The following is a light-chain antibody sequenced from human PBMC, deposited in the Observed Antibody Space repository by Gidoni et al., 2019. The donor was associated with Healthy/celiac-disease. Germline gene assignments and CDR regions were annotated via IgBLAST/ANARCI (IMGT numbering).Light chain of an antibody. J-gene: IGLJ2*01. CDR1: SSNIGSNT. CDR3: AAWDDSLNGPV. Sequence: QSVLTQPPPASVTPGQRVTISCSGSSSNIGSNTVNWYQQPPGTPPNLRIYSNNQRPAGVPDRFSGSKPGTSASLAISGLQSEDEADYYCAAWDDSLNGPVFGGGTKLTVL. CDR2: SNN. V-gene: IGLV1-44*01.